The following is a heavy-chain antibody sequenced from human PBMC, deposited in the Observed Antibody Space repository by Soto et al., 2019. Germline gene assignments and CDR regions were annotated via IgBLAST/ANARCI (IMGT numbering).Heavy chain of an antibody. CDR2: IYYSGST. CDR3: ARGYCSSTSCYATDY. CDR1: GVSISSGVYY. D-gene: IGHD2-2*01. J-gene: IGHJ4*02. V-gene: IGHV4-31*03. Sequence: SETLSLTCTVSGVSISSGVYYWSWIRQHPGKGLEWIGYIYYSGSTYYNPSLKSRVTISVDTSKNQFSLKLSSVTAADTAVYYCARGYCSSTSCYATDYWGQGTLVTVSS.